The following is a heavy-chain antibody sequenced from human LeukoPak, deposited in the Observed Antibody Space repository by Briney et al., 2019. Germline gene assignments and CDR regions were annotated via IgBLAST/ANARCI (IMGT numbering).Heavy chain of an antibody. CDR2: IRGKVYGGTT. V-gene: IGHV3-49*03. Sequence: GGSLRLSCTASGFTFGDYAMTWFRQAPGKGLEWVGFIRGKVYGGTTEYAASVKGRFTISRDDSKSIAYLQMNSLKTEDTAVYYCTRYYDFWSGYFGAPSAPFDYWGQGTLVTVSS. CDR1: GFTFGDYA. CDR3: TRYYDFWSGYFGAPSAPFDY. J-gene: IGHJ4*02. D-gene: IGHD3-3*01.